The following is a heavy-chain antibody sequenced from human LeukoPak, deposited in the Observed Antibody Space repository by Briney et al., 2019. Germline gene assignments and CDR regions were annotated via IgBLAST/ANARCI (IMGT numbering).Heavy chain of an antibody. V-gene: IGHV1-2*02. D-gene: IGHD3-22*01. Sequence: ASVKVPCKASGYTFTGYYMHWVRQAPGRGLEWMGWINPNSGGTNYAQKFQGRVTMTRDTSISTAYMELSRLRSDDTAVYYCAREVGHDSSGYYDYYYYMDVWGKGTTVTVSS. J-gene: IGHJ6*03. CDR2: INPNSGGT. CDR3: AREVGHDSSGYYDYYYYMDV. CDR1: GYTFTGYY.